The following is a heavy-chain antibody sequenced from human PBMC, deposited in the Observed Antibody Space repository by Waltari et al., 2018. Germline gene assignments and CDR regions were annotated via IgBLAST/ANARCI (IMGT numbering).Heavy chain of an antibody. D-gene: IGHD2-21*01. CDR2: ISPILGIA. CDR3: ARGGGYCGGDCHGAQYY. V-gene: IGHV1-69*04. CDR1: GGTFSSYA. J-gene: IGHJ4*02. Sequence: QVQLVQSGAEVKKPGSSVKVSCKASGGTFSSYAISWVRQAPGQGLEWMGGISPILGIANYAQKFQGRVTITADESTSTAYMELSSLRSEDTAVYYCARGGGYCGGDCHGAQYYWGQGTLVTVSS.